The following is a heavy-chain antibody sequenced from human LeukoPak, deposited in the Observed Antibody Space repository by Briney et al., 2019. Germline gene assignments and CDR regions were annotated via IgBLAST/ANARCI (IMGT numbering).Heavy chain of an antibody. Sequence: SETLSLTCAVDGGSFSDYYWSWIRQPPGKGLEWIGEINHSGTTNYSPSLKSRVSRSVDTSKNQFSLKLTSVTAADSAMYYCASNYSSGSYRYTDYLDSWGKGMLVNVSS. V-gene: IGHV4-34*01. CDR1: GGSFSDYY. CDR3: ASNYSSGSYRYTDYLDS. CDR2: INHSGTT. J-gene: IGHJ4*02. D-gene: IGHD3-16*02.